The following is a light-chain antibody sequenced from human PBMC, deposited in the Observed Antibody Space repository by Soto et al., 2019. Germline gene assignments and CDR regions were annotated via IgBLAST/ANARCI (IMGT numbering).Light chain of an antibody. J-gene: IGKJ5*01. CDR2: GAS. CDR1: QSVRSN. Sequence: EIVMTQSPATLSVSPGERATLSCRASQSVRSNLAWYQQKPGQAPRLLINGASTRATGIPARFSGSGSGTEFTLTISSLQSEDFAVYYCQQYNNWPSITFGQGTRLDIK. CDR3: QQYNNWPSIT. V-gene: IGKV3-15*01.